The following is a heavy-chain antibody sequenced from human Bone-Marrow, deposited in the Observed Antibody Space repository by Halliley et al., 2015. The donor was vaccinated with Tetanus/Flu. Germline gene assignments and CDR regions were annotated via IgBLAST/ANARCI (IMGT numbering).Heavy chain of an antibody. CDR3: AKTFYGDYKMPYYGMEV. V-gene: IGHV3-23*01. J-gene: IGHJ6*02. D-gene: IGHD4-17*01. CDR1: GVTFSSYA. Sequence: SGVTFSSYAMSWVRQAPGKGLEWVSVISDSGDGASYADSVRGRFAVSRDNPKKTLFLQMNTLRADDTAVYYCAKTFYGDYKMPYYGMEVWGQGPAVTVSS. CDR2: ISDSGDGA.